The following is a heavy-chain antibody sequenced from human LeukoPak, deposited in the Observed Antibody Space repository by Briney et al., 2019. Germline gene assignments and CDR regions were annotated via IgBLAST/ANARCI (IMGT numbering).Heavy chain of an antibody. CDR1: GYTFTSYG. D-gene: IGHD6-13*01. J-gene: IGHJ4*02. CDR3: ARDEAAAGTFFDY. V-gene: IGHV1-18*01. Sequence: GASVKVSCKASGYTFTSYGISWVRQAPGQGLEWMGLISAYSGNTNYAQKFQGRVTMTTDTSTSTVYMELRSLTSDDTAVYYCARDEAAAGTFFDYWGQGTLVTVSS. CDR2: ISAYSGNT.